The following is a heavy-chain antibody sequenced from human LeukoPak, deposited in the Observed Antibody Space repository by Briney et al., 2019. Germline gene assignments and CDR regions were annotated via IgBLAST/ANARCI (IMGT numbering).Heavy chain of an antibody. J-gene: IGHJ4*02. D-gene: IGHD1-26*01. V-gene: IGHV4-4*02. CDR1: GDSIGSNKW. CDR3: ARDVGRPLRIDY. Sequence: SETLSLTCAVSGDSIGSNKWWSWVRQSPGKGPEWIGEVHRSGSTNYNPSLKSRVTISVDKSKNQFSLNLSSVTAADTAVYYCARDVGRPLRIDYWGQGTLVTVSS. CDR2: VHRSGST.